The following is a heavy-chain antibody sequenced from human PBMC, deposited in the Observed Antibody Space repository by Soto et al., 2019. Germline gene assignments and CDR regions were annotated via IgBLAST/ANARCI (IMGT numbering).Heavy chain of an antibody. CDR1: GGSTGRGDYY. Sequence: SLSLACTVSGGSTGRGDYYWSWIRQPPGKGLEWIGYIYYSGSTYYNPSLKSRVTISVDTSKNQFSLKLSSVTAADTAVYYCAREKYCSGGSCYFTPPDYWGQGTLVTVSP. D-gene: IGHD2-15*01. J-gene: IGHJ4*02. CDR3: AREKYCSGGSCYFTPPDY. CDR2: IYYSGST. V-gene: IGHV4-30-4*01.